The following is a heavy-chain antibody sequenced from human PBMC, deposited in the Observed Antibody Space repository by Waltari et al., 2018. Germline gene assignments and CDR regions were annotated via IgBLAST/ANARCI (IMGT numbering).Heavy chain of an antibody. V-gene: IGHV3-48*03. D-gene: IGHD7-27*01. J-gene: IGHJ2*01. CDR2: ISSSGSTI. CDR1: GSTFSSYE. CDR3: ARGELGSDWYFDL. Sequence: EVQLVESGGDLVQPGGSLRLSCAASGSTFSSYEMNWVRRAPGKGLEWVSYISSSGSTIYYADSVKGRFTISRDNAKNSLYLQMNSLGAEDTAVYYCARGELGSDWYFDLWGRGTLVTVSS.